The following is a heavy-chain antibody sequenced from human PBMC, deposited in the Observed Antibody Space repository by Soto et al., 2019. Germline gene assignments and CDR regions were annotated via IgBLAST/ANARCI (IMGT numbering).Heavy chain of an antibody. CDR1: GVSISSRIFY. CDR3: ARADTAMVPPAY. J-gene: IGHJ4*02. V-gene: IGHV4-39*02. Sequence: SETLSLTCTVSGVSISSRIFYWGWVRQPPGKGLEWIGSIYYSGTTYYNPSLKSRVTISVDTSKSHLSLRLSSVTAADTAVYYCARADTAMVPPAYWGQGTLVTVSS. D-gene: IGHD5-18*01. CDR2: IYYSGTT.